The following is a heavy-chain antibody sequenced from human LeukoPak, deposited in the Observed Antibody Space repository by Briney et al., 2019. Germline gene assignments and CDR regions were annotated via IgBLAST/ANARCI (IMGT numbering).Heavy chain of an antibody. D-gene: IGHD1/OR15-1a*01. CDR2: IDGSDGST. CDR3: AKDCITGTAGWLDP. Sequence: GGSLRLSCAASGFTFSSYAMSWVRQAPGKGLEWVSTIDGSDGSTYYADSVKGRFTISRDNSKNTLYLQVNSLRAEDTAVYYCAKDCITGTAGWLDPWGQGTLVTVSS. V-gene: IGHV3-23*01. CDR1: GFTFSSYA. J-gene: IGHJ5*02.